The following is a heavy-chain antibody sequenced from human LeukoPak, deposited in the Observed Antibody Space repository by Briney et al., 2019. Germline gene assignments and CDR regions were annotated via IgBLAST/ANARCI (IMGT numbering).Heavy chain of an antibody. J-gene: IGHJ5*02. D-gene: IGHD3-16*01. CDR3: ARHSRGRFDP. Sequence: SETLSLTCAVSGYSISSGYYWGWIRQPPGKGLEWIGSIYYSGSTYYNPSLKSRVTISVDTSKNQFSLKLSSVTAADTAVYYCARHSRGRFDPWGQGTLVTVSS. V-gene: IGHV4-38-2*01. CDR2: IYYSGST. CDR1: GYSISSGYY.